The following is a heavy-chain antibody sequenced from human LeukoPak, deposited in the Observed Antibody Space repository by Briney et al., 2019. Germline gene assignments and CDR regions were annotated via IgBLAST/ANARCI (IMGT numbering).Heavy chain of an antibody. CDR2: IYHSGCT. CDR3: AIKRGYCSSTSCYNWFDP. V-gene: IGHV4-30-2*01. D-gene: IGHD2-2*01. CDR1: GGSISSGGYY. Sequence: SQTLSLTCTVSGGSISSGGYYWSWIRQPPGKGLEWIGYIYHSGCTYYNPSLMSRVTISVDRSKNQFTLKLSSVTAADTAVYYCAIKRGYCSSTSCYNWFDPWGQGTLVTVSS. J-gene: IGHJ5*02.